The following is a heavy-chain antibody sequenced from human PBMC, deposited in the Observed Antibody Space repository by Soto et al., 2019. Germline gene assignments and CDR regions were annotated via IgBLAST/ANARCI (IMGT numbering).Heavy chain of an antibody. CDR2: ISAYNGNT. CDR1: GYTFTSYG. D-gene: IGHD2-2*02. CDR3: ARYCSSTSCYSADADT. J-gene: IGHJ5*02. V-gene: IGHV1-18*04. Sequence: ASVKVSCKASGYTFTSYGISWVRQAPGQGLEWMGWISAYNGNTNYAQKLQGRVTMTTDTSTSTAYMELRSLRSDDTAVYYCARYCSSTSCYSADADTWGQGTLVTVSS.